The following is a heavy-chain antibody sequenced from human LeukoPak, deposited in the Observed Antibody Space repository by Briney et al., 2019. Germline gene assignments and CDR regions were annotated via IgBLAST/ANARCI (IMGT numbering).Heavy chain of an antibody. V-gene: IGHV3-48*01. CDR1: GFTFSRYG. CDR3: ARKGLAVAAGLDY. D-gene: IGHD6-19*01. J-gene: IGHJ4*02. CDR2: ISTSSSTI. Sequence: PGGSLRLSCAASGFTFSRYGMHWVRQAPGKGLEWISYISTSSSTIYYAVSVKGRFTISRDNANNSLYLQMNSLRAEDTAIYYCARKGLAVAAGLDYWGQGTLVTVSS.